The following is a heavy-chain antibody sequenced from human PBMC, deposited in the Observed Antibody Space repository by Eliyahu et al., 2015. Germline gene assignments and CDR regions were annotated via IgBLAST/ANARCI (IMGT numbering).Heavy chain of an antibody. CDR2: IIPILGIA. V-gene: IGHV1-69*08. CDR1: GGTXSSXT. J-gene: IGHJ5*02. D-gene: IGHD2-15*01. CDR3: ARDHGYCSGGSCLSVWFDP. Sequence: QVQLVQSGAEVKKXGSSVKVXCKASGGTXSSXTXXWVRQAPGQGLEWMGRIIPILGIANYAQKFQGRVTIXADKSTSTAYMELSSLRSEDTAVYYCARDHGYCSGGSCLSVWFDPWGQGTLVTVSS.